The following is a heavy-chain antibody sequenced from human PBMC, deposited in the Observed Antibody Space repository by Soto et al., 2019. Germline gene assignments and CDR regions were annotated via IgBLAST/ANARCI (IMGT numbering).Heavy chain of an antibody. D-gene: IGHD1-26*01. J-gene: IGHJ5*02. Sequence: ASVKVSCKASGGSCSSYTISWVRQAPGQGLEWMGRIIPILGIANYAQEFQGRVTITADKSTSTAYMELSSLRSEDTAVYYCARDMSSRGSYFPTRQPNWFDPWG. CDR1: GGSCSSYT. CDR3: ARDMSSRGSYFPTRQPNWFDP. V-gene: IGHV1-69*04. CDR2: IIPILGIA.